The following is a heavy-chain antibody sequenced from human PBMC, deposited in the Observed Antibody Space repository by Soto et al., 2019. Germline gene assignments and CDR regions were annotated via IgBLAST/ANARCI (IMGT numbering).Heavy chain of an antibody. CDR2: IIPIFGTA. J-gene: IGHJ4*02. V-gene: IGHV1-69*01. D-gene: IGHD3-22*01. CDR3: AREGSYYYDSSGYRYYFDY. Sequence: QVQLVQSGAEVKKPGSSVKVSCKASGGTFSSYAISWVRQAPGQGLEWMGGIIPIFGTANYAQKFQGRVTITADESTSTAHMELSSLRSEDTAVYYCAREGSYYYDSSGYRYYFDYWGQGTLVTVSS. CDR1: GGTFSSYA.